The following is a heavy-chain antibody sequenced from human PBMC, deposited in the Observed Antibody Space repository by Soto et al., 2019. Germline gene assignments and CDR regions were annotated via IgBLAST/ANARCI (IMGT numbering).Heavy chain of an antibody. Sequence: GGSLRLSCAASGFTFSTYEMNWVRQAPGKGLQWVSYINRSGDTKHYADSAKGRFTISRDNAKNSLYLQMNSLRAEDTALYYCVSVNGYFESWGQGPLVTVSS. D-gene: IGHD2-8*01. CDR2: INRSGDTK. J-gene: IGHJ4*02. CDR3: VSVNGYFES. CDR1: GFTFSTYE. V-gene: IGHV3-48*03.